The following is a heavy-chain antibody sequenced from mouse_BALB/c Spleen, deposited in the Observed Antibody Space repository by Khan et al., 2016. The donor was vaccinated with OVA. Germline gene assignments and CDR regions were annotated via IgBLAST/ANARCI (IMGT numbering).Heavy chain of an antibody. J-gene: IGHJ3*01. CDR2: IWSGGNT. Sequence: QVQLKESGPGLVQPSQSLSITCTVSGFSLTTYGVHWVRQSPGKGLEWLGLIWSGGNTDYNAAFISRLSITKDNSKSQVFFKMNSLQGDETAMYYGARNSYMYDFTYWGQGTLVTVSA. CDR1: GFSLTTYG. V-gene: IGHV2-2*01. CDR3: ARNSYMYDFTY. D-gene: IGHD2-14*01.